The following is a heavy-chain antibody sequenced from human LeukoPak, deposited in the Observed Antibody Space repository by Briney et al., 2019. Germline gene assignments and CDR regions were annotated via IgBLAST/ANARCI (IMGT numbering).Heavy chain of an antibody. D-gene: IGHD1-26*01. V-gene: IGHV4-39*02. CDR3: GRRGTYSPAGLDV. J-gene: IGHJ6*02. CDR1: GGSTSSSGYF. Sequence: PSETLSLTCTVSGGSTSSSGYFCDWIRQPPGQGLEWIGSASYGGTTYFNPSLKSRITISVDTSKTHFSLNLYSVTAADTAVYYCGRRGTYSPAGLDVWGQGTTVTVSS. CDR2: ASYGGTT.